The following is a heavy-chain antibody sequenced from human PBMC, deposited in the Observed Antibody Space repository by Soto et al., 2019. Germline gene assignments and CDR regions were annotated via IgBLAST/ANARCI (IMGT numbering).Heavy chain of an antibody. J-gene: IGHJ3*02. D-gene: IGHD4-17*01. CDR3: ARDPTYGGDAFDI. CDR1: VYTFTSYG. Sequence: ASVKVSCNASVYTFTSYGISWVRQAPGQGLEWMGWISAYNGNTNYAQKLQGRVTMTTDTSTSTAYMELRSLRSDDTAVYYCARDPTYGGDAFDIWGQGTMVTVSS. V-gene: IGHV1-18*01. CDR2: ISAYNGNT.